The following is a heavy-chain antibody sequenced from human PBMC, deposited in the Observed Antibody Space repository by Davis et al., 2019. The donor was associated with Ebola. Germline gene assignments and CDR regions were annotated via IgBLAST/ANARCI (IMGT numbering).Heavy chain of an antibody. V-gene: IGHV1-69*04. Sequence: AASVKVSCKASGGTFSSYAISWVRQAPGQGLEWMGRIIPILGIANYAQKFQGRVTITADKSTSTAYMELSSLRSEDTAVYYCAGYCSSTSCQNARYYYYGMDVWGQGTTVTVSS. CDR1: GGTFSSYA. CDR2: IIPILGIA. D-gene: IGHD2-2*01. J-gene: IGHJ6*02. CDR3: AGYCSSTSCQNARYYYYGMDV.